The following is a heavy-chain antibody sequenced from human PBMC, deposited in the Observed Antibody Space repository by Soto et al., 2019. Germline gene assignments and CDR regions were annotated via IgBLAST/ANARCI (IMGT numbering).Heavy chain of an antibody. J-gene: IGHJ6*02. CDR2: IYYSGST. V-gene: IGHV4-30-4*01. D-gene: IGHD3-3*01. CDR1: GGSISGGDYY. Sequence: PSETLSLTCIVSGGSISGGDYYWSWIRQPPGKGLEWIGHIYYSGSTDYNPSLKSRITMSVDTSKNQFSLKLSSVNVADTAVYYCARDRRSGYNYYYYYGMDVWGQGTTVTVSS. CDR3: ARDRRSGYNYYYYYGMDV.